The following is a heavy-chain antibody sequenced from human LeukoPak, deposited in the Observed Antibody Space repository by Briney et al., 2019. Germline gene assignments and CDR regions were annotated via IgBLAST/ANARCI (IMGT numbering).Heavy chain of an antibody. CDR2: IYYSGST. Sequence: SETLSLTCTVAGGSMRISNYYWGWIRQPPGKGLEWIGSIYYSGSTHYNPSLKSRVTISVDTSKKQFFLKLSSVTAADTAVYYCARNVSMVRGVTRLNWFDPWGQGTLVTVSS. CDR1: GGSMRISNYY. D-gene: IGHD3-10*01. CDR3: ARNVSMVRGVTRLNWFDP. J-gene: IGHJ5*02. V-gene: IGHV4-39*01.